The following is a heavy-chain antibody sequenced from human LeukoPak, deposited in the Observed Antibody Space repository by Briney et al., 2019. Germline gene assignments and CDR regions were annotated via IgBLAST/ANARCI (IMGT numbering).Heavy chain of an antibody. CDR3: AKGVAVGDDAFDI. Sequence: PGGSLRLSCAASGFTFSSSWMSWLRQAPGKGLEWVAVIWYDGSNKYYSDSVKGRFTISRDNSKNTLYLQMNSLRAEDTAVYYCAKGVAVGDDAFDIWGQGTMVTVSS. D-gene: IGHD2-15*01. CDR1: GFTFSSSW. J-gene: IGHJ3*02. V-gene: IGHV3-33*08. CDR2: IWYDGSNK.